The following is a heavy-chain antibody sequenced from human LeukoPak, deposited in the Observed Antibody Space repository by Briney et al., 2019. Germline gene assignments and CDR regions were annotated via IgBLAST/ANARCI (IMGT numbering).Heavy chain of an antibody. V-gene: IGHV4-59*08. CDR3: ARLEYYYYYYMDV. J-gene: IGHJ6*03. CDR2: IYYSGST. CDR1: GGSISSHY. Sequence: SETLSLTCTVSGGSISSHYWSWIRQPPGEGLEWIGYIYYSGSTNYNPSLKSRVTLSVDTSKSQFSLNLTSVTAADTAVYYCARLEYYYYYYMDVWGKGTTVTVSS. D-gene: IGHD2/OR15-2a*01.